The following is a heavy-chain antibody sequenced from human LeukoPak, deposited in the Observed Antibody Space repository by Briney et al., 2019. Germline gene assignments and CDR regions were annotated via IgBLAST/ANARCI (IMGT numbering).Heavy chain of an antibody. V-gene: IGHV4-4*02. Sequence: SETLSLTCAVSGGSISSSNWWSWVRQPPGKGLEWIGEIYHSGSTNYNPSLKSRVTISVDKTTNQFSLKLSSVTAADTAVYYCARDSSGYYFLNIWGQGTMVSVS. CDR1: GGSISSSNW. CDR3: ARDSSGYYFLNI. CDR2: IYHSGST. D-gene: IGHD3-22*01. J-gene: IGHJ3*02.